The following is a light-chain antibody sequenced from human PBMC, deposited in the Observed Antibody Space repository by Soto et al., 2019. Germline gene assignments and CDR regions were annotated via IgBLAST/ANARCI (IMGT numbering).Light chain of an antibody. J-gene: IGKJ5*01. Sequence: EIVMTQSPATLSVSPGETASLSCRASQSAGNFLAWYQQEPGQAPRLLIYYISTRATGIPARFSGSGSGTEFTLTINSLQSEDSAVYYCQQHNQWPITFGQGTRLEIK. CDR1: QSAGNF. CDR3: QQHNQWPIT. CDR2: YIS. V-gene: IGKV3D-15*01.